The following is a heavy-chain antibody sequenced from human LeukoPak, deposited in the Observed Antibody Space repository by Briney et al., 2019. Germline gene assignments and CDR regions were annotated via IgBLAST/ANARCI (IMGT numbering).Heavy chain of an antibody. Sequence: ASVKVSCKAPGYTFTSYGISWVRQAPGQGLEWMGWISAYNGNTNYAQKLQGRVTMTTDTSTSTAYMELRSLRSDDTAVYYCARVPPYYYGSGSYFLPFDYWGQGTLVTVSS. CDR3: ARVPPYYYGSGSYFLPFDY. CDR2: ISAYNGNT. J-gene: IGHJ4*02. V-gene: IGHV1-18*01. D-gene: IGHD3-10*01. CDR1: GYTFTSYG.